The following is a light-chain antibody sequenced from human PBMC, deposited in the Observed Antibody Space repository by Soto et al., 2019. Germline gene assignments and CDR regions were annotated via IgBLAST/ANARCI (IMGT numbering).Light chain of an antibody. V-gene: IGKV3-20*01. CDR2: VAS. CDR1: QSINNNY. J-gene: IGKJ1*01. CDR3: QQYGGSPRT. Sequence: EIVLTQSPGTLSLSPGERATLTCRASQSINNNYLAWYQQKRGQAHRLLIYVASSRATGIPARFSGRFSGTDFTVTISSLQPEDVAVYYCQQYGGSPRTFGQGTKVEIK.